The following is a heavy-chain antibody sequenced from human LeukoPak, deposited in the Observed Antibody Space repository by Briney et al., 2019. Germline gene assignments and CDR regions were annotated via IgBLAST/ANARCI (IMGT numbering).Heavy chain of an antibody. J-gene: IGHJ3*02. CDR3: ARDLGYCGGGRCYSGGFNI. CDR2: IYYSGST. Sequence: SETLSLTCTVSGGSISSDIYYWGWIRQPPGKGLEWIGNIYYSGSTYYNPSLKSRVSISVDTSKNHFSLRLSFVTAADTSVYYCARDLGYCGGGRCYSGGFNIWGHGTMVTVSS. V-gene: IGHV4-39*07. D-gene: IGHD2-15*01. CDR1: GGSISSDIYY.